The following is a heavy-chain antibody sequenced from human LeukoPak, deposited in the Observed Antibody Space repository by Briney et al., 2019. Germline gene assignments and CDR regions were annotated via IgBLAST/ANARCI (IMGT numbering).Heavy chain of an antibody. CDR1: GFTFSSYW. CDR2: IKQDGSEK. V-gene: IGHV3-7*01. D-gene: IGHD6-13*01. Sequence: GGSLRLSCAASGFTFSSYWMSWVRQAPGKGLEWVANIKQDGSEKYYVDSVKGRFTISRDNAKNSLHLQMNSLRAEDTAVYYCASPAGIAAAPSDYWGQGTLVTVSS. CDR3: ASPAGIAAAPSDY. J-gene: IGHJ4*02.